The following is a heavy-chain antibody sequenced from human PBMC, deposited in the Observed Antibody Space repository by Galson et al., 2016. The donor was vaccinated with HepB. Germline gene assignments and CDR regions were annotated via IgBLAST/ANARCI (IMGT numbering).Heavy chain of an antibody. CDR3: ASHDYGDHYFDS. CDR2: ISGGGRNT. J-gene: IGHJ4*02. CDR1: GFTFSFAW. V-gene: IGHV3-23*01. Sequence: SLRLSCAASGFTFSFAWMSWVRQAPGKGLEWISAISGGGRNTYYADSVKGRFTISRDNSKKTLYLQMNSLRAEDTAVHYCASHDYGDHYFDSWGQGTLVTFSS. D-gene: IGHD4-17*01.